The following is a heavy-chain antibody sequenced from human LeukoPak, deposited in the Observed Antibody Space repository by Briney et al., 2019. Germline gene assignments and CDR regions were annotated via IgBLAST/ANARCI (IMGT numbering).Heavy chain of an antibody. CDR2: ISGSGGNT. Sequence: GGSLRLSCAASGFTFSSYAMSWVRQAPGKGLEWVSAISGSGGNTYYADSVKGRFTISRDNSKNTLYLQMNSLRAEETAVYYCAKENYYDSSGYYYGRHWFDPWGQGTLVTVSS. CDR3: AKENYYDSSGYYYGRHWFDP. D-gene: IGHD3-22*01. J-gene: IGHJ5*02. V-gene: IGHV3-23*01. CDR1: GFTFSSYA.